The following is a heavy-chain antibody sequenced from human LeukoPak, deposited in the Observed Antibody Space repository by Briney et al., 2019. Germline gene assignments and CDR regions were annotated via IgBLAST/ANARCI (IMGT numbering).Heavy chain of an antibody. CDR3: ARGVSGWYNFDN. Sequence: PGGSLRLSCAASGFTFSTYWMSWVRQAPGKGLEWVAAIRSTGDSTTYADFVKGRFTISRDNSENTLYLQVNSLRVDDTAVYYCARGVSGWYNFDNWGQGTLVTVSS. J-gene: IGHJ4*02. V-gene: IGHV3-23*01. CDR1: GFTFSTYW. D-gene: IGHD6-19*01. CDR2: IRSTGDST.